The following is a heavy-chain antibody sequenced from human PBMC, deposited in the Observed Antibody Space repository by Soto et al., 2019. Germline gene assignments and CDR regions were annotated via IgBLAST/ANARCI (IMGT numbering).Heavy chain of an antibody. D-gene: IGHD6-19*01. J-gene: IGHJ6*02. CDR2: TYHRSKWYN. CDR3: VRSRVFIQVAGMANYYYYYGMDV. V-gene: IGHV6-1*01. Sequence: PSQTLSLTCATSGDSVSSDSAAWNWIRQSPSRGLEWLGRTYHRSKWYNEYAPSVQSRLTINPDTSKNQFSLQLNSVTPEDTAVYYCVRSRVFIQVAGMANYYYYYGMDVWGQGTTVTVSS. CDR1: GDSVSSDSAA.